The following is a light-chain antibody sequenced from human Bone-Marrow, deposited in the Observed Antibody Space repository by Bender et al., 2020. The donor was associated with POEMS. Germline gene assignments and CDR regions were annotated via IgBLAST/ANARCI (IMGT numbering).Light chain of an antibody. V-gene: IGLV3-21*02. CDR1: EIGRKS. J-gene: IGLJ2*01. CDR3: QVWDTDSDQPV. CDR2: DDR. Sequence: SYVLTQPPSVSVAPGQTARITCGGNEIGRKSVHWYQQKPGQAPVLVVHDDRDRPSGIPERFSGSNSGNTATLTISGVEAGDEADYYCQVWDTDSDQPVFGGGAKLTVL.